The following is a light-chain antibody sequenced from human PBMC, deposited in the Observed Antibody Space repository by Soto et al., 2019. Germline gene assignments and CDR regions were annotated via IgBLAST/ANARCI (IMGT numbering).Light chain of an antibody. CDR2: AAS. CDR1: QTISTY. CDR3: QQSHGIPYT. V-gene: IGKV1-39*01. Sequence: DIQMTPSPSSLSASVGDRVTITCRAGQTISTYLNWYQQKPGKAPKLLIYAASSLQSGVPSRFSGSGSGTDFTLTISSLQPEDFATYYCQQSHGIPYTFGQGTKLEIK. J-gene: IGKJ2*01.